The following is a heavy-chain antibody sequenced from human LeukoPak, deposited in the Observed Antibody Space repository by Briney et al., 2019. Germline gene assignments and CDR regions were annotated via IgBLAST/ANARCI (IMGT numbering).Heavy chain of an antibody. D-gene: IGHD1-26*01. Sequence: SETLSLTCTVSGGSISSGSHYWDWIRQPPGKGLEWIGSFYYSGSPYSNPSLKRRVTISVDTSKNQFSLNLSSATAADTAVYYCARNVPNSGSYYAFDFWGQGTLVTVSS. CDR3: ARNVPNSGSYYAFDF. CDR1: GGSISSGSHY. J-gene: IGHJ4*02. V-gene: IGHV4-39*01. CDR2: FYYSGSP.